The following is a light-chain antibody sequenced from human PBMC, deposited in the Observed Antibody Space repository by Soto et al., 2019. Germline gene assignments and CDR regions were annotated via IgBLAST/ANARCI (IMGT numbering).Light chain of an antibody. CDR2: AAA. J-gene: IGKJ1*01. V-gene: IGKV1-39*01. CDR1: QNIERY. Sequence: DIQMTQSPSSLSASIGDTITISFRASQNIERYLNWYQKKEGRAPQLLMFAAANLESGVPSRFRGSGSGTEFTLTISRLEPEDFAVYYCQQYGSSSWTFGQGTKVDI. CDR3: QQYGSSSWT.